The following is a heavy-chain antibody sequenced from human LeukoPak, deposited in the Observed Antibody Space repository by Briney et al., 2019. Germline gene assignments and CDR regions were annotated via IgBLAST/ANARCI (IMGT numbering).Heavy chain of an antibody. CDR1: GFSLSTSGVG. D-gene: IGHD1/OR15-1a*01. J-gene: IGHJ3*02. V-gene: IGHV2-5*02. CDR2: IYWDDDK. CDR3: ARRRGTVGDGNAFDI. Sequence: SGPTLVNPTQTLTLTCTFSGFSLSTSGVGVGWIRQPPGKALEWLALIYWDDDKRYSPSLKSRLTITKDTSKNQVVLTMTNVDPVDTATYYCARRRGTVGDGNAFDIWGQGTMVTVSS.